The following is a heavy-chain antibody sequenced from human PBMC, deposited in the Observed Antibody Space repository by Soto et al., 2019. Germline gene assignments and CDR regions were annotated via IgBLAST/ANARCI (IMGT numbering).Heavy chain of an antibody. CDR3: ATRGRDYGDTGYYGMDV. V-gene: IGHV1-69*12. CDR1: GGTFSSYA. J-gene: IGHJ6*02. CDR2: IIPIFGTA. Sequence: QVQLVQSGAEVKKPGSSVKVSCKASGGTFSSYAISWVRQAPGQGLGWMGGIIPIFGTANYAQKFQGRVTITADESTSTAYMELSSLRSEDTAVYYCATRGRDYGDTGYYGMDVWGQGTTVTVSS. D-gene: IGHD4-17*01.